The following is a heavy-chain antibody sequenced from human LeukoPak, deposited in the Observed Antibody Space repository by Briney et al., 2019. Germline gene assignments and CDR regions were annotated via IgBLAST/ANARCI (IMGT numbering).Heavy chain of an antibody. CDR2: IDPKNGGT. J-gene: IGHJ4*02. V-gene: IGHV1-2*02. D-gene: IGHD1-14*01. CDR3: SRGGLHHGFDY. Sequence: ASVKVSCKASGYTFSDYYIHWVRQAPGQGLEWMGWIDPKNGGTNYAQKFRGRVTMTRDTSFTTVYMGLSRLISDDTAVYYCSRGGLHHGFDYWGQGTLVAVS. CDR1: GYTFSDYY.